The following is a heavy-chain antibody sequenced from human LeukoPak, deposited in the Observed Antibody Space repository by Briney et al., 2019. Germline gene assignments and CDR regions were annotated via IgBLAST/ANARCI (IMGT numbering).Heavy chain of an antibody. V-gene: IGHV3-23*01. J-gene: IGHJ2*01. CDR2: ISGSASST. Sequence: GGSLRLSCAASGFTFSNYAMSWVRQAPGKGLEWVSAISGSASSTYHADSVKGRFTISRDNAKNSLYLQMNSLRAEDTAVYYCARKGWYSDLWGRGTLVSVSS. CDR1: GFTFSNYA. CDR3: ARKGWYSDL.